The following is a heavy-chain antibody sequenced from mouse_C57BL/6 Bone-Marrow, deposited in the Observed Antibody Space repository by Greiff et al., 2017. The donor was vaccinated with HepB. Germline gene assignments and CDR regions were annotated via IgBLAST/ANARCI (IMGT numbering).Heavy chain of an antibody. CDR3: ARSIDRLRNYAMDY. V-gene: IGHV1-81*01. D-gene: IGHD3-2*02. CDR2: IYSRSGNT. J-gene: IGHJ4*01. CDR1: GYTFTSYG. Sequence: VQLQQSGAELARPGASVKLSWKASGYTFTSYGISWVKQRTGQGLEWIGEIYSRSGNTYYNEKFKGKATLTADKSSSTAYMELRSLTSEDSAVYFCARSIDRLRNYAMDYWGQGTSVTVSS.